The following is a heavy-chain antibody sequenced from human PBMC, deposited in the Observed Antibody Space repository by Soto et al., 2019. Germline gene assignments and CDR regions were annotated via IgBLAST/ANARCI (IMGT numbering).Heavy chain of an antibody. CDR2: IYYSGST. Sequence: SETLSLTCIVSGGSISSSSYYWGWIRQPPGKGLEWIGYIYYSGSTNYNPSLKSRVTISVDTSKNQFSLKLSSVTAADTAVYYCARADLDGDYYDSSGYYSEGGDYWGQGTLVTVSS. D-gene: IGHD3-22*01. CDR1: GGSISSSSYY. J-gene: IGHJ4*02. V-gene: IGHV4-61*05. CDR3: ARADLDGDYYDSSGYYSEGGDY.